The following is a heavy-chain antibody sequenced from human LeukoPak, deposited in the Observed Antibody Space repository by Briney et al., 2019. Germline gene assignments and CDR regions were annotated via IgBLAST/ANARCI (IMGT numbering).Heavy chain of an antibody. CDR1: GGSFSGYY. D-gene: IGHD1-26*01. J-gene: IGHJ4*02. CDR2: INHSGST. CDR3: AREEWEYLYFDY. Sequence: SETLSLTCAVYGGSFSGYYWSWIRQPPGKGLEWIGEINHSGSTHYNPSLKSRVTISVDTSKNQFSLKLSSVTAADTAVYYCAREEWEYLYFDYWGQGTLVTVSS. V-gene: IGHV4-34*01.